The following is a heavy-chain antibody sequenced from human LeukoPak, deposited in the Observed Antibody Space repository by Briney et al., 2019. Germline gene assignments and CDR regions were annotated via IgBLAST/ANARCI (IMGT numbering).Heavy chain of an antibody. V-gene: IGHV3-7*01. Sequence: PGGSLRLSCAPSGFTFSLYWMTWVRQAPGKGLEWVANTKQGGSEKYYVDSVRGRFTISRDNAKNSLYLQMNSLRAEDTAVYYCARSIVGTTGRYYYYYMDVWGKGTTVTVSS. CDR2: TKQGGSEK. CDR3: ARSIVGTTGRYYYYYMDV. J-gene: IGHJ6*03. CDR1: GFTFSLYW. D-gene: IGHD1-26*01.